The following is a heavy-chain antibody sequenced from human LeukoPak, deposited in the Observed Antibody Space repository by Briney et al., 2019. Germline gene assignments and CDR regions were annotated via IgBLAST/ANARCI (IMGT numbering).Heavy chain of an antibody. V-gene: IGHV1-69*05. Sequence: SVKVFCKASGGTFSSYAISWVRQAPGQGLEWMGRIIPIFGTANYAQKFQGRVTITTDESTSTAYMELSSLRSEDTAVYYCAREKAYYYDSSGYYHPWGQGTLVTVSS. J-gene: IGHJ4*02. CDR1: GGTFSSYA. CDR3: AREKAYYYDSSGYYHP. CDR2: IIPIFGTA. D-gene: IGHD3-22*01.